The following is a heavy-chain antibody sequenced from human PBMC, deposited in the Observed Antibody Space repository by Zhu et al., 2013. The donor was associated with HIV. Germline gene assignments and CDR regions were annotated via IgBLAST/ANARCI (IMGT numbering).Heavy chain of an antibody. J-gene: IGHJ3*02. D-gene: IGHD6-19*01. V-gene: IGHV1-46*01. CDR1: GGTFSSYA. Sequence: QVQLVQSGAEVKKPGSSVKVSCKASGGTFSSYAISWVRQAPGQGLEWMGIINPSGGSTRYAQKFQGRVTMTRDTSTRTVYMELSSLRSEDTAVYYCARSIVAGARKGAFDIWGQGTMVTVSS. CDR2: INPSGGST. CDR3: ARSIVAGARKGAFDI.